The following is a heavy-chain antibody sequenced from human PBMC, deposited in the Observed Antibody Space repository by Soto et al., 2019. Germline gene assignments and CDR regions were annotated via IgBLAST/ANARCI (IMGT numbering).Heavy chain of an antibody. CDR1: GGSVSSGSYY. Sequence: QVQLQESGPGLVKPSETLSLTCTVSGGSVSSGSYYWSWIRQPPGKGLEWIGYIYYSGITNYNPSLKSRVTISVDTSMNQFSLKLSSVTAADTAVYYCARGIEGWYQGRYYYGMDVWGQGTTVTVSS. V-gene: IGHV4-61*01. D-gene: IGHD6-19*01. CDR3: ARGIEGWYQGRYYYGMDV. CDR2: IYYSGIT. J-gene: IGHJ6*02.